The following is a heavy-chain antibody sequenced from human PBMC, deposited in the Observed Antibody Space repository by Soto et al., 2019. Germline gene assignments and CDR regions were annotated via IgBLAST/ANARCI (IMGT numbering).Heavy chain of an antibody. V-gene: IGHV3-9*01. J-gene: IGHJ2*01. CDR2: ISWNSGSI. CDR1: GFTFDDYA. Sequence: DVQLVESGGGLVQPGRSLRLSCAASGFTFDDYAMHWVRQAPGKGLEWVSGISWNSGSIGYADSVKGRFTISRDNAKNSLYLQMNSRRAEDTALYYCAKDIAEDIVVVVAATSDWYFDLWGRGTLVTVSS. CDR3: AKDIAEDIVVVVAATSDWYFDL. D-gene: IGHD2-15*01.